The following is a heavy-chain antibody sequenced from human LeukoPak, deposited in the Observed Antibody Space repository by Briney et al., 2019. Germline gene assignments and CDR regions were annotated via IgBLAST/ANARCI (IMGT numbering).Heavy chain of an antibody. D-gene: IGHD3-9*01. J-gene: IGHJ5*02. Sequence: SETLSLTCTVSGGSISSHYWSWIRQPPGKGLEWIGYIYYSGSTNYNPSLKSRVTISVDTSKNQFSLKLSSVTAADTAVYYCARVIPFDWLLPNRFDPWGQGTLVTVSS. CDR3: ARVIPFDWLLPNRFDP. CDR2: IYYSGST. CDR1: GGSISSHY. V-gene: IGHV4-59*11.